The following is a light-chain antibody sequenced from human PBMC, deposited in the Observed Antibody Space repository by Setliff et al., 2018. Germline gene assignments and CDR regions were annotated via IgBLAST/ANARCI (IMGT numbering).Light chain of an antibody. CDR1: SSDFDDYDR. CDR3: CSLTKDSLYV. V-gene: IGLV2-14*03. J-gene: IGLJ1*01. Sequence: QSVLTQPASVSGSPGQSITISCVGSSSDFDDYDRVSWYRHYPGKAPKVMMYDVNKRPSGVFIRFPGSKSDNTASLTISDLQAEDEADYFCCSLTKDSLYVSGTGTKVTVL. CDR2: DVN.